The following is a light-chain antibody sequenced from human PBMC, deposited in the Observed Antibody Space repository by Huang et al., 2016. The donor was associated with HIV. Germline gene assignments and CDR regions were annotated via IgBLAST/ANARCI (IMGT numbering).Light chain of an antibody. Sequence: TQLTQSPSSLSANVGDRVVLTCRAGQVISSFVAWYQQKPGKPPRLLIHGASALETGVPGRFSGRGSGTEFTLTISSLQPDDFATYFCQKYDSYPWTFGQGTKVEIK. CDR2: GAS. CDR1: QVISSF. J-gene: IGKJ1*01. V-gene: IGKV1-13*02. CDR3: QKYDSYPWT.